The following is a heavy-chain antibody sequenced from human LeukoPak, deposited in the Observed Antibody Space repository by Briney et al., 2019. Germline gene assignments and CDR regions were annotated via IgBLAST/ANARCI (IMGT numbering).Heavy chain of an antibody. V-gene: IGHV3-33*01. D-gene: IGHD5-12*01. J-gene: IGHJ4*02. CDR3: ARVMNSGYADY. Sequence: PGRSLRLSCAASEFTFSSYGMHWVRQAPGKGLEWVAVIWYDGSNKYYADSVKGRFTISRDNSKNTLYLQMNSLRAEDTAVYYCARVMNSGYADYWGQGTLVTVSS. CDR1: EFTFSSYG. CDR2: IWYDGSNK.